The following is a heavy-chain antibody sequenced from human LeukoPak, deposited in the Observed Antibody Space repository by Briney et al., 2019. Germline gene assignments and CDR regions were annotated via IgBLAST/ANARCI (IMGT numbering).Heavy chain of an antibody. CDR2: ISSSSNYI. J-gene: IGHJ4*02. D-gene: IGHD1-26*01. CDR1: GFIFSSYS. CDR3: ARDYSGSYSWFDY. V-gene: IGHV3-21*01. Sequence: AGGSLRLSCAASGFIFSSYSMDWVRQAPGKGLEWVSSISSSSNYIYYADSMKGRFTISRDNARNSLYLQMNSLRAEDTAVYYCARDYSGSYSWFDYWGQGTLVTVSS.